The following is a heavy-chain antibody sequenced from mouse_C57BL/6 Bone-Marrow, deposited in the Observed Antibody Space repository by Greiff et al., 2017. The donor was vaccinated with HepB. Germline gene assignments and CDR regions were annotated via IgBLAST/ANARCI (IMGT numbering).Heavy chain of an antibody. J-gene: IGHJ3*01. Sequence: EVQLMESGGGLVQSGRSLRLSCATSGFTFSDFYMEWVRQAPGKGLEWIAASRNKANDYTTEYSASVKGRFIVSRDTSQSILYLQMNALRAEDTAIYYCARDGGDGYDGFAYWGQGTLVTVSA. V-gene: IGHV7-1*01. CDR1: GFTFSDFY. CDR2: SRNKANDYTT. CDR3: ARDGGDGYDGFAY. D-gene: IGHD2-2*01.